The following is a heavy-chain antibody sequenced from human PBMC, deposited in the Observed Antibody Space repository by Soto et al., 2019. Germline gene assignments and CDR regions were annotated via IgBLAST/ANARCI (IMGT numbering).Heavy chain of an antibody. J-gene: IGHJ6*02. V-gene: IGHV3-30*18. CDR1: GFTFSSYG. Sequence: GGSLRLSCAASGFTFSSYGMHWVRQAPGKGLEWVAVISYDGSNKYYADSVKGRFTISRDNSKNTLYLQMNSLRAEDTAVYYCAKDLFGESYYYYGMDVWGQGTTVTVSS. D-gene: IGHD3-10*02. CDR2: ISYDGSNK. CDR3: AKDLFGESYYYYGMDV.